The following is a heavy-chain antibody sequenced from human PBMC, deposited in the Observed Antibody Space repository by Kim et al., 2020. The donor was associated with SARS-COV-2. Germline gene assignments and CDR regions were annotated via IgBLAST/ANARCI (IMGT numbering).Heavy chain of an antibody. CDR3: ARVGDSYGYAGADY. Sequence: GGSLRLSCAASGFTFSSYSMNWVRQAPGKGLEWVSSISSSSSYIYYADSVKGRFTISRDNAKNSLYLQMNSLRAEDTAVYYCARVGDSYGYAGADYWGQGTLVTVSS. D-gene: IGHD5-18*01. CDR1: GFTFSSYS. J-gene: IGHJ4*02. V-gene: IGHV3-21*01. CDR2: ISSSSSYI.